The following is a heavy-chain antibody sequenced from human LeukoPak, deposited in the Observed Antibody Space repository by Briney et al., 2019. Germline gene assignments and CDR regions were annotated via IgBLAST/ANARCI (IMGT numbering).Heavy chain of an antibody. J-gene: IGHJ4*02. Sequence: GASVKVSCKASGGTFSSYAISWVRQAPGQGLEWMGGIIPIFGTANYAQKFQGRVTITADESTSTAYMELSSLRSEDTAVYYCARLLGYYGSGSYNDYWGQGTLVTVSS. V-gene: IGHV1-69*13. D-gene: IGHD3-10*01. CDR3: ARLLGYYGSGSYNDY. CDR2: IIPIFGTA. CDR1: GGTFSSYA.